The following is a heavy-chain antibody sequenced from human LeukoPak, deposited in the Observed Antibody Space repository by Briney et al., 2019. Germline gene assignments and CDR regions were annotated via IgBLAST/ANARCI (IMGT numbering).Heavy chain of an antibody. CDR1: GYTFTSYG. D-gene: IGHD1-26*01. J-gene: IGHJ4*02. Sequence: GSVKVSCKASGYTFTSYGISWVRQAPGQGLEWMGWISAYNGNTNYAQKLQGRVTMTTDTSTSTAYMELRSLRSDDTAVYNCARGRIVGATVPTLIDYWGQGTLVTVSS. V-gene: IGHV1-18*01. CDR2: ISAYNGNT. CDR3: ARGRIVGATVPTLIDY.